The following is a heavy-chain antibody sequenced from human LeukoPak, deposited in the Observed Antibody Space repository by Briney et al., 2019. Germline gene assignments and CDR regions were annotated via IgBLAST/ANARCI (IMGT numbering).Heavy chain of an antibody. CDR3: ARPYIGKRNWLDP. CDR2: INAANGHP. CDR1: RYTLTTYA. J-gene: IGHJ5*02. D-gene: IGHD2-15*01. V-gene: IGHV1-3*01. Sequence: GASVKDSCKPSRYTLTTYAMHWVRQAPGQGLEYMGWINAANGHPKNSQKFRGRVTFTTDTSASTAYMDLSSLTSEDTAVYYCARPYIGKRNWLDPWGQGTLVTVSS.